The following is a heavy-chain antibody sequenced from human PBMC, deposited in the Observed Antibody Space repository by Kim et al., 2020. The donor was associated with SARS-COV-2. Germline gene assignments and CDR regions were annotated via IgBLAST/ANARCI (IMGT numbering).Heavy chain of an antibody. V-gene: IGHV1-69*04. Sequence: NYAQKFQGRVTIPADKSTSTAYMELSRLRSEDTAVDYCAREGRSSPSEDYWGQGTLVTVSS. D-gene: IGHD6-13*01. J-gene: IGHJ4*02. CDR3: AREGRSSPSEDY.